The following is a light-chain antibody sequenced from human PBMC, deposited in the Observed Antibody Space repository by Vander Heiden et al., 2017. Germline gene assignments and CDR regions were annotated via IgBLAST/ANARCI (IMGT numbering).Light chain of an antibody. J-gene: IGLJ3*02. CDR2: KDS. V-gene: IGLV3-25*03. CDR1: ALPNQY. Sequence: SYELTQPPSVSVSPGQTARITCSGDALPNQYAYWYQQKAGQAAVLVRDKDSERPSGIPERFSGSSAGTTVTLTISGVQAEDEADYYCQSADSSGTYWVFGGGTKLTVL. CDR3: QSADSSGTYWV.